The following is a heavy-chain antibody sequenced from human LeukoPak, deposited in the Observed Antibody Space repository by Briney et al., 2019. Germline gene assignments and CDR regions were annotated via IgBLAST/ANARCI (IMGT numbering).Heavy chain of an antibody. CDR2: SYTTGSS. CDR3: ARSAGSGFQLDY. Sequence: SQTLSLTCTVSGGSISSYYWSSIRQPAGKRLEWIGRSYTTGSSNYNPSLKSRVTMSLDTSNQFSLKLSSVTAADTAVYYCARSAGSGFQLDYWGQGILVTVSS. CDR1: GGSISSYY. V-gene: IGHV4-4*07. J-gene: IGHJ4*02.